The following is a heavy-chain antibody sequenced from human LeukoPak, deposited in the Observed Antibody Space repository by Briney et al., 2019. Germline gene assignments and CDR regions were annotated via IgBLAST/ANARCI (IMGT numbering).Heavy chain of an antibody. Sequence: GGSLRLSCAASGFTVSSNYMSWVRQAPGKGLERVSVIYSGGSTYYADSVKGRFTISRDNSKNTLYLQMNNLRAEDTAVYYCASGSGSYRTPYYYMGVWGKGTTVTVSS. CDR1: GFTVSSNY. CDR2: IYSGGST. D-gene: IGHD3-10*01. J-gene: IGHJ6*03. V-gene: IGHV3-53*01. CDR3: ASGSGSYRTPYYYMGV.